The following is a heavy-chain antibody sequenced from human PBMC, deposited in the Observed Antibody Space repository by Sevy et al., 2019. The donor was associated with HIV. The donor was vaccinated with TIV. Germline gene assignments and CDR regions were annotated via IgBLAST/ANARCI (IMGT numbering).Heavy chain of an antibody. V-gene: IGHV4-59*01. J-gene: IGHJ5*02. CDR1: GGSISNYY. CDR3: ARGNSGSYGWFDP. D-gene: IGHD1-26*01. CDR2: IYYSGGT. Sequence: SETLSLTCTVSGGSISNYYWSWIRQPPGKGLEWIGYIYYSGGTNYNPSLRSRVTMSADTSKNQFSLKLSFVTAADTAMYYCARGNSGSYGWFDPWGQGTLVTVSS.